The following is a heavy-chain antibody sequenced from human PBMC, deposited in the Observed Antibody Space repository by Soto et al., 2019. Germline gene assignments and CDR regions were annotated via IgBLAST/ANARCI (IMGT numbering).Heavy chain of an antibody. Sequence: ETLSLTCAVSGGSFSGYYWSWIRQPPGKGLEWIGEINHSGSTNYNPSLKSRVTISVDTSKNQFSLKLSSVTAADTAVYYCARGRKAARPYYYYGMDVWGQGTTVTVS. J-gene: IGHJ6*02. CDR2: INHSGST. CDR3: ARGRKAARPYYYYGMDV. D-gene: IGHD6-6*01. V-gene: IGHV4-34*01. CDR1: GGSFSGYY.